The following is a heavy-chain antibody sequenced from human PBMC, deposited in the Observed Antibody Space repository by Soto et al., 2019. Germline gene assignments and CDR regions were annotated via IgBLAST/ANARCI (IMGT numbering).Heavy chain of an antibody. V-gene: IGHV3-30*18. CDR3: AKDIAVAGTYYYYGMDV. Sequence: QVQLVESGGGVVQPGRSLRLSCAASGFTFSSYGMHWARQAPGKGLEWVAVISYDGSNKYYADSVKGRFTISRDNSKNTLYLQMNSLRAEDTAVYYCAKDIAVAGTYYYYGMDVWGQGTTVTVSS. D-gene: IGHD6-19*01. CDR1: GFTFSSYG. CDR2: ISYDGSNK. J-gene: IGHJ6*02.